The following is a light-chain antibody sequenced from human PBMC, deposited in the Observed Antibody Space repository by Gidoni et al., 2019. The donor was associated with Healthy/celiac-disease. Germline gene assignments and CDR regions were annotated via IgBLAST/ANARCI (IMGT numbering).Light chain of an antibody. CDR1: QSGSSSY. CDR3: QQYGSSPPYT. CDR2: DAS. V-gene: IGKV3D-20*01. J-gene: IGKJ2*01. Sequence: IVLTQSPATLSLSPGERATLSCGASQSGSSSYLAWYQQKPGLAPRLLIYDASSRATGIPDRFSGSGSGTDFTLTISRLEPEDFAVYYCQQYGSSPPYTFXQXTKLEIK.